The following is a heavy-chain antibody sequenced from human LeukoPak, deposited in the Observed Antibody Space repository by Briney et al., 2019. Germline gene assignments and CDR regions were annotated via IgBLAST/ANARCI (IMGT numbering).Heavy chain of an antibody. CDR1: GYTFTGYY. V-gene: IGHV1-2*02. J-gene: IGHJ4*02. CDR3: PXXXXXXXXXXXWXPDRYYFDN. D-gene: IGHD1-14*01. CDR2: INPKSDGT. Sequence: ASVKVSCKASGYTFTGYYMHWVRQAPGQGLEWMGWINPKSDGTNYAQIFQGRVTMTRDTSISTAYMELSRLRSVDTAVYYGPXXXXXXXXXXXWXPDRYYFDNWGQGTLVTVSS.